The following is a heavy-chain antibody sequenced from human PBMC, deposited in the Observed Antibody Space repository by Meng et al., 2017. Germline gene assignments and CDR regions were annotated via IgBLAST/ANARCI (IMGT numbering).Heavy chain of an antibody. J-gene: IGHJ4*02. D-gene: IGHD1-1*01. CDR2: INPNSGGT. V-gene: IGHV1-2*06. Sequence: QVQLVQSGAEVKKPGASVKVSCKASGYTFTGYYMHWVRQAPGQGLEWMGRINPNSGGTNYAQKFQGRVTMTRDNAKNTLYLQMNSLRPEDTAGYYCLDEAPRSDYWGQGSLVTVSS. CDR3: LDEAPRSDY. CDR1: GYTFTGYY.